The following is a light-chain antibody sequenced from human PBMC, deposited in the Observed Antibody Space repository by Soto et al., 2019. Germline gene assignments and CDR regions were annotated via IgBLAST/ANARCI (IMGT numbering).Light chain of an antibody. V-gene: IGKV3-15*01. CDR2: GAS. Sequence: EIVMTQSPATLSVSPGERATLSCRASQSVSSNLAWYQQKPGQAPRLLIYGASTSATGIPARFSGRGSGTEFTLTISSLQSEDFAVYYGQQYNNWPPWTFGQGTKVEIK. CDR1: QSVSSN. J-gene: IGKJ1*01. CDR3: QQYNNWPPWT.